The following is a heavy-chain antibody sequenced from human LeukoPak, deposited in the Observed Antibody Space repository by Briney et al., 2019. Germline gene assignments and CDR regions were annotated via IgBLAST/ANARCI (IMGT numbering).Heavy chain of an antibody. CDR2: IYHTGST. Sequence: NPSETLSLTCAVSGGSISDGAYSWSWIRQPPGKGLEWIGYIYHTGSTYSNPSLKSRVTISLDKSKNQLSLKLNSVTAADTAVYYCARYFSNCFDPWGQGTLVTVSS. J-gene: IGHJ5*02. V-gene: IGHV4-30-2*01. CDR1: GGSISDGAYS. CDR3: ARYFSNCFDP. D-gene: IGHD2/OR15-2a*01.